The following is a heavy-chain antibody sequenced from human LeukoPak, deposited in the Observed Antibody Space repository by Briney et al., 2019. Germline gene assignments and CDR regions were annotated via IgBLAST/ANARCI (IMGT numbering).Heavy chain of an antibody. CDR1: GFTFSHYA. V-gene: IGHV3-30*04. Sequence: GGSLRLSCAASGFTFSHYAMHWVRQAPGKGLEWVAIIAYDGNNIYYADSVKGRFTISRDNSKNTLYLQMNSLRGDDTAVYYCAKSGIAAAGQRGYFDYWGQGTLVTVSS. CDR3: AKSGIAAAGQRGYFDY. CDR2: IAYDGNNI. J-gene: IGHJ4*02. D-gene: IGHD6-13*01.